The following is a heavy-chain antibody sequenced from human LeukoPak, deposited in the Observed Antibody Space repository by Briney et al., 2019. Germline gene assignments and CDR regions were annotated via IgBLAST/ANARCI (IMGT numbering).Heavy chain of an antibody. J-gene: IGHJ4*02. Sequence: GESLRLSCAASGFTFTTYWMSWIRQLPGKGLEWVANINQDGTERYYVDSVKGRFTISRDNPKNSLDLQMNSLRVEDTGIYYCVKVAKYYYGSETYYFFEHWGQGTPVTVSS. CDR2: INQDGTER. CDR3: VKVAKYYYGSETYYFFEH. D-gene: IGHD3-10*01. V-gene: IGHV3-7*01. CDR1: GFTFTTYW.